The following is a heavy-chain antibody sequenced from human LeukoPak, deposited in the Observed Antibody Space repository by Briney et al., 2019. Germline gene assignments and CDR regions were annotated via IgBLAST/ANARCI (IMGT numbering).Heavy chain of an antibody. V-gene: IGHV4-34*01. D-gene: IGHD3-22*01. CDR3: ARVPSGYYDSSGYPMQSYYFDY. CDR1: GGSFSGYY. J-gene: IGHJ4*02. CDR2: MNHSGST. Sequence: SETLSLTCAVYGGSFSGYYWSWIRQPPGKGLEWIGEMNHSGSTNYNPSLKSRVTISVDTSKNQFSLRLSSVTAADTAVYYCARVPSGYYDSSGYPMQSYYFDYWGQGTLVTVSS.